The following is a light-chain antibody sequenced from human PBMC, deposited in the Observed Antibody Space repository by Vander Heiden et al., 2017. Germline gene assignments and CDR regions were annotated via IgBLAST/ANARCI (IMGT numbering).Light chain of an antibody. CDR3: QQRINGPPLYT. CDR2: DAS. V-gene: IGKV3-11*01. Sequence: EIVLTQSPATLSLSPGERATLSCRASQSVSSYLAWYQQKPGQAPRLLIYDASNRATGIQARFSGSGYGTDFTLTISSLEPEDFAVYYCQQRINGPPLYTFGQGTKLEIK. J-gene: IGKJ2*01. CDR1: QSVSSY.